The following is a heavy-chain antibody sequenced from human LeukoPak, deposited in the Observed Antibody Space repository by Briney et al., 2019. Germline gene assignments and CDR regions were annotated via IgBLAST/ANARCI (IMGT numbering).Heavy chain of an antibody. CDR2: INHSGST. V-gene: IGHV4-34*01. CDR1: GGSFSGYY. CDR3: ARDSGGRAVAATNNWFDS. Sequence: SSETLSLTCAVYGGSFSGYYWSWIRQPPGKGLEWIGEINHSGSTNYNPSLKSRVTISVDTSKNQFSLKLSSVTAADTAVYYCARDSGGRAVAATNNWFDSWGQGTLVTVSS. J-gene: IGHJ5*01. D-gene: IGHD6-19*01.